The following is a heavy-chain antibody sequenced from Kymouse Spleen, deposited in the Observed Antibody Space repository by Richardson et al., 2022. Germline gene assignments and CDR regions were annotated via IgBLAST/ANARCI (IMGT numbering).Heavy chain of an antibody. CDR2: IKSKTDGGTT. D-gene: IGHD6-25*01. V-gene: IGHV3-15*01. CDR3: TTDHSSAYYGMDV. CDR1: GFTFSNAW. J-gene: IGHJ6*02. Sequence: EVQLVESGGGLVKPGGSLRLSCAASGFTFSNAWMSWVRQAPGKGLEWVGRIKSKTDGGTTDYAAPVKGRFTISRDDSKNTLYLQMNSLKTEDTAVYYCTTDHSSAYYGMDVWGQGTTVTVSS.